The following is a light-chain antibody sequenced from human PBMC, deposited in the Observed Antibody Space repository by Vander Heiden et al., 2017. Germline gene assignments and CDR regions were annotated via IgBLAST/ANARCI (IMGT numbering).Light chain of an antibody. J-gene: IGKJ4*01. CDR1: QNVSSSY. CDR2: GAS. V-gene: IGKV3-20*01. CDR3: QQYGSSPPIT. Sequence: EHAFTQSPATLSLSSGESATLTCRRSQNVSSSYLTWYQQKPGQAPRLLIYGASSRATGIPDRFSGSGSGTDFTLTISRLEPEDFAVYYCQQYGSSPPITFGGGTKVEIK.